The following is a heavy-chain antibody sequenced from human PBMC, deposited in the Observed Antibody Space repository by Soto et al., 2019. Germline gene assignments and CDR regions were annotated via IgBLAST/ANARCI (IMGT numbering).Heavy chain of an antibody. J-gene: IGHJ4*02. CDR1: GFTFSSYW. CDR3: ATHHPFDY. CDR2: IKQDGSQK. V-gene: IGHV3-7*03. Sequence: GGSLRLSCAASGFTFSSYWMSWVRQAPGKGLEWVAYIKQDGSQKDYVDSVKGRFTISRDNAKNSLYPQMNSLRAEDTAVYYCATHHPFDYWGQGTLVTVSS.